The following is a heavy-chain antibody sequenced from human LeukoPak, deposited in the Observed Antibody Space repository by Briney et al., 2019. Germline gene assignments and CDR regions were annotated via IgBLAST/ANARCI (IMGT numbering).Heavy chain of an antibody. CDR3: AREAGYYDSSGYEGIFDY. CDR2: ISYDGSNK. Sequence: PGGSLRLSCAASGFTFSSYGMHWVRQAPGKGLEWVAVISYDGSNKYYADSVKGRFTISRHNSKNTLYLQMNSLRAEDTAVYYCAREAGYYDSSGYEGIFDYWGQGTLVTVSS. V-gene: IGHV3-30*03. CDR1: GFTFSSYG. D-gene: IGHD3-22*01. J-gene: IGHJ4*02.